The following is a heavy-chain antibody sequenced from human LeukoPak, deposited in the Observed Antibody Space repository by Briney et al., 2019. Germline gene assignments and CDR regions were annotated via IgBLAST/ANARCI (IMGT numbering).Heavy chain of an antibody. Sequence: GGSLRLSCAASGFTVSSYAMSWVRQAPGKGLEWVSGISWNSGSIGYADSVKGRFTISRDNAKNSLYLQMNSLRAEDTALYYCAKDSDSSGYIPDYWGRGSLVTVSS. CDR1: GFTVSSYA. CDR2: ISWNSGSI. D-gene: IGHD3-22*01. CDR3: AKDSDSSGYIPDY. V-gene: IGHV3-9*01. J-gene: IGHJ4*02.